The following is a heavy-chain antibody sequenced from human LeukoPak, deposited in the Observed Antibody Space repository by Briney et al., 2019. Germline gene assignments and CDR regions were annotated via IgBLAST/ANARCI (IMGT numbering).Heavy chain of an antibody. CDR1: GFTFSSYW. Sequence: GGSLRLSCAASGFTFSSYWMHWVRQAPGKGLVWVSRINSDGSSTSYADSVKGRFTISRDNAKNTLYLQMNSLRAEDTAVYYCXRXLYXSGGSCYVYFQHWGQGTLVTVSS. V-gene: IGHV3-74*01. CDR3: XRXLYXSGGSCYVYFQH. J-gene: IGHJ1*01. CDR2: INSDGSST. D-gene: IGHD2-15*01.